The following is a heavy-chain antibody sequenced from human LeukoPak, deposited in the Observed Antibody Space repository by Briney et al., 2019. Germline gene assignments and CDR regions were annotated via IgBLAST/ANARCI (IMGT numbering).Heavy chain of an antibody. V-gene: IGHV3-7*01. J-gene: IGHJ6*02. D-gene: IGHD6-6*01. Sequence: GGSLRLSCAASGFTFSSYWMSWVRQAPRKGLEWVANIKQDGSEKYYVDSVKGRFTISRDNAKNSLYLQMNSLRAEDTAVYYCARHYSSSPWAYYYGMDVWGQGTTVTVSS. CDR1: GFTFSSYW. CDR3: ARHYSSSPWAYYYGMDV. CDR2: IKQDGSEK.